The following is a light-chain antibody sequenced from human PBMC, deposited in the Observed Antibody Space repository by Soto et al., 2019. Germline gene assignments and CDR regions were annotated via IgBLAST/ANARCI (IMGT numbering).Light chain of an antibody. Sequence: EIVLTQSPGTLSLSPGERATFSCRASQSVSSSYLAWYQQKPGQAPRQLIYGASSRATGIPDRFSGSGSGTDFALTIQRLEPEDFAVYYCQHYRTSFGGGTRVEIK. J-gene: IGKJ4*01. V-gene: IGKV3-20*01. CDR2: GAS. CDR3: QHYRTS. CDR1: QSVSSSY.